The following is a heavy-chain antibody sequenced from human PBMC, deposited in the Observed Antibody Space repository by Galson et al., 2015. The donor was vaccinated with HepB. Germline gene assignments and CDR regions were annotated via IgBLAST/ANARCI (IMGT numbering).Heavy chain of an antibody. J-gene: IGHJ4*02. CDR3: ARGGQPVNGYPNFDH. D-gene: IGHD5-18*01. CDR1: GFIFRTYE. Sequence: SLRLSCAASGFIFRTYEMHWVRQVPGRGLEWVSYISSSGTSIYYADSVRGRFTTSRDNAKNSLFLHMNSLRAEDTALYYCARGGQPVNGYPNFDHWGQGSLVTVSS. CDR2: ISSSGTSI. V-gene: IGHV3-48*03.